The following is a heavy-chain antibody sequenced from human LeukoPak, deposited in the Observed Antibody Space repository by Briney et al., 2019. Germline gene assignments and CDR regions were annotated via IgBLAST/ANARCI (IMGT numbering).Heavy chain of an antibody. CDR2: ISAYNGDT. J-gene: IGHJ4*02. CDR1: GYTFTSYD. Sequence: GASVKVSCKASGYTFTSYDINWVRQATGQGLEWMGWISAYNGDTNYAQKLQGRVTLTTDTSTSTAYMELRSLRSDDTAVYYCARDPPTGMASGRHDYWGQGTLVTVSS. CDR3: ARDPPTGMASGRHDY. V-gene: IGHV1-18*01. D-gene: IGHD5-18*01.